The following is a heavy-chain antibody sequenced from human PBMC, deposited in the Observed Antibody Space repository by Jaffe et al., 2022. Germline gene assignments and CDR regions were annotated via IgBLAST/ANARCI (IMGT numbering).Heavy chain of an antibody. J-gene: IGHJ5*02. CDR3: ARVDPQYYDFWSGYYTGNQRWFDP. CDR2: INTNTGNP. Sequence: QVQLVQSGSELKKPGASVKVSCKASGYTFTSYAMNWVRQAPGQGLEWMGWINTNTGNPTYAQGFTGRFVFSLDTSVSTAYLQISSLKAEDTAVYYCARVDPQYYDFWSGYYTGNQRWFDPWGQGTLVTVSS. D-gene: IGHD3-3*01. CDR1: GYTFTSYA. V-gene: IGHV7-4-1*02.